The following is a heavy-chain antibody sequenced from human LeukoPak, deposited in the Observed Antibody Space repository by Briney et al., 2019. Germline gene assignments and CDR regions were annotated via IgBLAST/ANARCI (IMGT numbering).Heavy chain of an antibody. J-gene: IGHJ6*02. CDR1: GFTVSSNY. V-gene: IGHV3-53*04. CDR3: ARDRIVGATGDYYYYGMDV. CDR2: IYSGGST. Sequence: GSLRLSCAASGFTVSSNYMSWVRQAPGKGLEWVSVIYSGGSTYYADSVKGRFTISRHNSKNTLYLQMNSLRAEDTAVYYCARDRIVGATGDYYYYGMDVWGQGTTVTVSS. D-gene: IGHD1-26*01.